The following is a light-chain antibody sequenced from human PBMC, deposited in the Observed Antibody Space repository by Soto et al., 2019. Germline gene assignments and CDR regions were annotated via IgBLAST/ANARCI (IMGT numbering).Light chain of an antibody. CDR3: SSYISRSTPDV. CDR1: SGDVGAHNY. V-gene: IGLV2-14*01. Sequence: QSALTQPASLSGSPGQSITISCTGTSGDVGAHNYVSWYQQRPGEAPKLIIYEVTNRPSGVSNRFSGSKSGNTASLTISGLQAEDEADYYCSSYISRSTPDVFXGGTK. J-gene: IGLJ3*02. CDR2: EVT.